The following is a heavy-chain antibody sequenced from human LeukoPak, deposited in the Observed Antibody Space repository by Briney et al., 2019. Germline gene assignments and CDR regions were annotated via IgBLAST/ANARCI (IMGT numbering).Heavy chain of an antibody. CDR3: AKDPRNILTGDYDDFDI. CDR1: GYTFSNYC. Sequence: GASVKVSCKASGYTFSNYCMHWVRQAPGQGLEWMGILNPTYDIPIYAQTFEGRVTMTRDMPTSTVYMELSTLTSDDTAVYFCAKDPRNILTGDYDDFDIWGQGTMVIVSS. D-gene: IGHD3-9*01. CDR2: LNPTYDIP. J-gene: IGHJ3*02. V-gene: IGHV1-46*01.